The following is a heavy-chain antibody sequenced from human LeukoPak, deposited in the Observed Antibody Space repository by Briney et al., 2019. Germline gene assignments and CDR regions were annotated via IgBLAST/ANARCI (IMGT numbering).Heavy chain of an antibody. CDR3: AKTDRETDYYGYYYYCMDV. CDR1: GFTFSSYG. Sequence: GGSLRLSCAASGFTFSSYGMHWVRQAPGKGLEWVAVIWYDGSNKYYADSVKGRFTISRDNSKNTLYLQMNSLRAEDTAVYYCAKTDRETDYYGYYYYCMDVWGQGTTVTVSS. CDR2: IWYDGSNK. V-gene: IGHV3-33*06. D-gene: IGHD3-10*01. J-gene: IGHJ6*02.